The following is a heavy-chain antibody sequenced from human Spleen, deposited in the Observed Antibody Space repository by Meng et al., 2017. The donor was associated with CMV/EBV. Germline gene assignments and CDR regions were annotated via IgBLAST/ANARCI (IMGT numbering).Heavy chain of an antibody. Sequence: VRYVPAGPEANEPGAAVMLSAEASCDTFTIYGISWCRQATGQGLEWMGWITAYNGNTNNAQKLQCRVTITTDTSTSTADRALRIMKSDDTAVYYCARLVRDPPYYYDSTIDYWGQGTLVTVSS. CDR3: ARLVRDPPYYYDSTIDY. J-gene: IGHJ4*02. CDR1: CDTFTIYG. V-gene: IGHV1-18*01. CDR2: ITAYNGNT. D-gene: IGHD3-22*01.